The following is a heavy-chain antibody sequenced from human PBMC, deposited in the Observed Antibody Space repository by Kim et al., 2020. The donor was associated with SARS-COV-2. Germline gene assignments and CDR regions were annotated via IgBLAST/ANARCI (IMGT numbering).Heavy chain of an antibody. CDR1: GFAFGDFPFGSFW. J-gene: IGHJ3*02. CDR2: IKQDGTQK. D-gene: IGHD6-19*01. Sequence: GGSLRLSCLASGFAFGDFPFGSFWMSWVRQSPGKGLEWLANIKQDGTQKYYVGSLKGRFTISRDNAQSSLYLQMTSLRAEDTAVYYCAKTVAGRIDAFDIWGQGTMVTVSS. CDR3: AKTVAGRIDAFDI. V-gene: IGHV3-7*03.